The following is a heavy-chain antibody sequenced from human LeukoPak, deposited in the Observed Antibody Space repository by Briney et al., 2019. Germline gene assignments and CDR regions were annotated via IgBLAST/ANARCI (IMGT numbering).Heavy chain of an antibody. V-gene: IGHV3-30*04. D-gene: IGHD6-19*01. CDR2: ISYDGSNK. CDR1: GFTFSSYA. CDR3: ARDGPQNVYGIAVAGPYYYYGMDV. Sequence: GGSLRLSCAASGFTFSSYAMHWVSQAPGKGLEWVAVISYDGSNKYYADSVKGRFTISRDNSKNTPYLQMNSLRAEDTAVYYCARDGPQNVYGIAVAGPYYYYGMDVWGQGTTVTVSS. J-gene: IGHJ6*02.